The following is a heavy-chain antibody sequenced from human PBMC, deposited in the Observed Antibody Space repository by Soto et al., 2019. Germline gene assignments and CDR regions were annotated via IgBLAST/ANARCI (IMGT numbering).Heavy chain of an antibody. D-gene: IGHD3-10*01. CDR3: ARDASAGGDSYGMDV. CDR2: IYSGGST. CDR1: GFTVSSNY. V-gene: IGHV3-53*01. Sequence: EVQLVESGGGLIQPGGSLRLSCAASGFTVSSNYMSWVRQAPGKGLEWVSVIYSGGSTYYADSVKARFTISRDTSKTTLYVQMNSLRAEDTAVYYCARDASAGGDSYGMDVWGQGTTVTVSS. J-gene: IGHJ6*02.